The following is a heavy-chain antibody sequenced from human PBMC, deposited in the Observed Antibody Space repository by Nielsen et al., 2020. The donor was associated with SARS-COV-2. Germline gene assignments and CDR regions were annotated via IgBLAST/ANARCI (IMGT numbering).Heavy chain of an antibody. V-gene: IGHV3-30*04. CDR3: AKEVAAADSSDFGY. Sequence: GGSLRLSCAASGFTFSRFQMHWVRQAPGKGLEWVAITSYDGSRQIYADSVKGRFIISRDNSKNTLYLHMNNLRAEDTAVYYCAKEVAAADSSDFGYWGQGTLVTVSS. D-gene: IGHD6-13*01. CDR1: GFTFSRFQ. CDR2: TSYDGSRQ. J-gene: IGHJ4*02.